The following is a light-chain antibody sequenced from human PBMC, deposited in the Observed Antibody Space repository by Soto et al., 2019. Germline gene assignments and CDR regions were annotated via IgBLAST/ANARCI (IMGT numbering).Light chain of an antibody. V-gene: IGKV3-20*01. CDR3: QQYGNSPQT. J-gene: IGKJ1*01. CDR1: QSVSSTY. CDR2: EAS. Sequence: EIVLTQSPGTLSLSPGDRATLSCRASQSVSSTYVAWYQQKPGQTPNLLIYEASTRATGIPDRFSGSGSGTDYTLTIDRLEPEDFAVYYCQQYGNSPQTFGQGTKVDI.